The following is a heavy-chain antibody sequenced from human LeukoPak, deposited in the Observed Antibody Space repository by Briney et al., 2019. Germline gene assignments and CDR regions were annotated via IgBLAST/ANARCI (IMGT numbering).Heavy chain of an antibody. CDR3: AKARTASCYSAPDY. CDR2: ICGGGGST. Sequence: TGGSLRLSCAASGFTFSNYAMSWVRQAPGKGLEWVSAICGGGGSTYDADSVKGRFTISRDNSENTLYLQMNSLRADDTAVYYCAKARTASCYSAPDYWGQGTLVTVSS. CDR1: GFTFSNYA. J-gene: IGHJ4*02. D-gene: IGHD2-15*01. V-gene: IGHV3-23*01.